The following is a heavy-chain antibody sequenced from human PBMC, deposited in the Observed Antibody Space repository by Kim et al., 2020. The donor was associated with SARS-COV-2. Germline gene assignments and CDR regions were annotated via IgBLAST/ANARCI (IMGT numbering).Heavy chain of an antibody. J-gene: IGHJ5*02. V-gene: IGHV4-39*07. CDR1: GGSISSSSYY. D-gene: IGHD5-12*01. Sequence: SETLSLTCTVSGGSISSSSYYWGWIRQPPGKGLEWIGSIYYSGSTYYNPSLKSRVTISVDTSKNQFSLKLSSVTAADTAVYYCARDLRYSGYEGWFDPWGQGTLVTVSS. CDR3: ARDLRYSGYEGWFDP. CDR2: IYYSGST.